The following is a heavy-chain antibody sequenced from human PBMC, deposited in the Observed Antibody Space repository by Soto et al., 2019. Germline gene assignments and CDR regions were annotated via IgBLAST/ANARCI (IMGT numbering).Heavy chain of an antibody. V-gene: IGHV3-21*01. J-gene: IGHJ5*02. D-gene: IGHD3-22*01. CDR3: ARALIKGITMIVVATDQKEYWFDP. Sequence: KSGGSLRLSCAASGFTFSSYSMNWVRQAPGKGLEWVSYISSSSSYIYYADSVKGRFTISRDNAKNSLYLQMNSLRAEDTAVYYCARALIKGITMIVVATDQKEYWFDPWGQGTLVTVSS. CDR1: GFTFSSYS. CDR2: ISSSSSYI.